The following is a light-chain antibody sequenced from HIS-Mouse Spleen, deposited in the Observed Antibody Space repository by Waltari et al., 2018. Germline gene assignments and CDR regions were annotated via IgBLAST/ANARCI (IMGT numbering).Light chain of an antibody. Sequence: QSALTQPASVSGSPGQSITIPSTGTSSDVGSYNLASWYQQHPGKAPKLMIYEGSKRPSGVSNRFSGSKSGNTASLTISGLQAEDEADYYCCSYAGSSTWVFGGGTKLTVL. J-gene: IGLJ3*02. CDR2: EGS. CDR1: SSDVGSYNL. V-gene: IGLV2-23*01. CDR3: CSYAGSSTWV.